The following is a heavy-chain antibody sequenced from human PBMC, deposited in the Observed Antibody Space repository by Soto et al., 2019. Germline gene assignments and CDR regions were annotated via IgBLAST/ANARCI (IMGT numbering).Heavy chain of an antibody. D-gene: IGHD6-13*01. CDR3: ARSPSKAPGYRSSFAY. V-gene: IGHV1-24*01. J-gene: IGHJ4*02. Sequence: ASVKVSCKVSGYTLTELSMHWVRQAPGKGLEWMGGFDPEDGETIYAQKFQGRVTMTEDTSTDTAYMELSSLRSDDTALYYCARSPSKAPGYRSSFAYWGQGTLVTVSS. CDR2: FDPEDGET. CDR1: GYTLTELS.